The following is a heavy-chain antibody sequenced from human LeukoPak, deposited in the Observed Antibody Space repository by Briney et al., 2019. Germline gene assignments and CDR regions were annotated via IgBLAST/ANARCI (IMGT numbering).Heavy chain of an antibody. Sequence: PGGSLRLSCAASGFTLTNAWMHWVRQAPGKGLEWVGRIKSKTDGGTTDCAAPVKGRFAISRDDSNNTLSLQMNSLKTEDTAVYYCITAQWLGAHWGQGTLVTVSS. CDR3: ITAQWLGAH. CDR1: GFTLTNAW. V-gene: IGHV3-15*01. D-gene: IGHD6-19*01. CDR2: IKSKTDGGTT. J-gene: IGHJ4*02.